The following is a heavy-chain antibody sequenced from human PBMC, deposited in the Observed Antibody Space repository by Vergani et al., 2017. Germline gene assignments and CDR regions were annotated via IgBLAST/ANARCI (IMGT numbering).Heavy chain of an antibody. D-gene: IGHD4-11*01. Sequence: EVQLLESGGGLVQRGGSLRLSCAASGFTFSSYAMTWVRQAPGKGLEWVSAISGSGGSTYYADSVKGRFTISRDNSKNTVYLQMNSLRAEDTAVYYCAKANDYNNYYFDYWGQGTLVTVSS. CDR2: ISGSGGST. J-gene: IGHJ4*02. V-gene: IGHV3-23*01. CDR3: AKANDYNNYYFDY. CDR1: GFTFSSYA.